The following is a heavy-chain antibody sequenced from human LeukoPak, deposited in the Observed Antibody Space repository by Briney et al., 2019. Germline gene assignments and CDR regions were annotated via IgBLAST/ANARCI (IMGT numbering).Heavy chain of an antibody. D-gene: IGHD1-26*01. CDR3: AKNIRWELRSCLDY. CDR2: ISGSGGST. CDR1: GFTFSSYA. J-gene: IGHJ4*02. V-gene: IGHV3-23*01. Sequence: QPGGSLRLSCAASGFTFSSYAMSWVRQAPGKGLEWVSAISGSGGSTYYADSVKGRFTISRDNSKNTLYLQMNSLRAEDTAVYYCAKNIRWELRSCLDYWGQGTLVTVSS.